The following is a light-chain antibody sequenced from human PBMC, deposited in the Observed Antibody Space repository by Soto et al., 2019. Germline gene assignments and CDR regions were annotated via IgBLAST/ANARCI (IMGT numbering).Light chain of an antibody. CDR1: QNIHNH. J-gene: IGKJ4*01. CDR3: QQYDAWPLT. V-gene: IGKV3-15*01. Sequence: DKLMSQPPATLSVSPGERVTLSCRASQNIHNHMSWFLQKPGQTPRLLIYDAIIRAPDVPARFSGSWSGTEFTLTINSLQYEYLAVYYCQQYDAWPLTFGGGTKVELK. CDR2: DAI.